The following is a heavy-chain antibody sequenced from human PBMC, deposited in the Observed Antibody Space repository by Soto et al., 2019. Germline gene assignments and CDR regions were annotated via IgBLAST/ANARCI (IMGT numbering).Heavy chain of an antibody. Sequence: QVQLVQSGAEVKKPGSSVKVSCKASGGTFSSYAISWVRQAPGQGLEWMGGIIPIFGTANHAQKFQGRVTITADESTSTAYMELSSLRSEDTAVYYCAREDSAKGLLYHYYYYGMDVWGQGTTVTVSS. D-gene: IGHD1-26*01. CDR1: GGTFSSYA. V-gene: IGHV1-69*01. J-gene: IGHJ6*02. CDR3: AREDSAKGLLYHYYYYGMDV. CDR2: IIPIFGTA.